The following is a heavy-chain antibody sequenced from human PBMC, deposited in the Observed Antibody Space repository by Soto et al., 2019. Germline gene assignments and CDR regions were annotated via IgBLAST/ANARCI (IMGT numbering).Heavy chain of an antibody. D-gene: IGHD6-13*01. CDR2: IWYDGSNK. CDR3: ARDKRGSSSWNDFDY. J-gene: IGHJ4*02. CDR1: GFTFSSYG. Sequence: RRLSCAASGFTFSSYGMHWVRQAPGKGLEWVAVIWYDGSNKYYADSVKGRFTISRDNSKNTLYLQMNSLRAEDTAVYYCARDKRGSSSWNDFDYWGQGAMATVYS. V-gene: IGHV3-33*01.